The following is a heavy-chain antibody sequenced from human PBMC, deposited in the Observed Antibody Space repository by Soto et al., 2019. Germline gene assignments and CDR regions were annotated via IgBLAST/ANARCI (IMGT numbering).Heavy chain of an antibody. CDR3: AHRRYSHIDY. CDR2: IYWDDDK. J-gene: IGHJ4*02. D-gene: IGHD4-4*01. V-gene: IGHV2-5*02. CDR1: GFSLSTSGVG. Sequence: QITLKESGPTLVKPTQTLTLTCTFSGFSLSTSGVGVGWIRQPPGKALEWLALIYWDDDKRYSPSLKSRLTIPTDTSKSQLVLTITNMDPVDTATYYCAHRRYSHIDYWGQGTLVTVSS.